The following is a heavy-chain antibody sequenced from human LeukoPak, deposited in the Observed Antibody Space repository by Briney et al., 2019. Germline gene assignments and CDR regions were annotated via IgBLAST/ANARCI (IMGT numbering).Heavy chain of an antibody. CDR2: INAGNGNT. CDR1: GYTFTNYA. J-gene: IGHJ6*02. V-gene: IGHV1-3*01. Sequence: GASVKVSCKASGYTFTNYAMHWVRQAPGQRLEWMGWINAGNGNTKYSQKFQGRVTITRDTSASTAYMELSSLRSEDTAVYYCARVQTAYSSGWYEVYYYYGMDVWGQGTTVTVSS. CDR3: ARVQTAYSSGWYEVYYYYGMDV. D-gene: IGHD6-19*01.